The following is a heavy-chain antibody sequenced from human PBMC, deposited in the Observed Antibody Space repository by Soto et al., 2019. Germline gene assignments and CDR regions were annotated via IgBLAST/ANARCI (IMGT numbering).Heavy chain of an antibody. CDR1: GGSISSGDYY. J-gene: IGHJ6*02. D-gene: IGHD6-13*01. CDR3: ARDLQYSRLFYGMDV. CDR2: IYYSGST. Sequence: PSETLSLTCTVSGGSISSGDYYWSWIRQPPGKGLEWIGYIYYSGSTYYNPSLKSRVTISVDTSKNQFSLKLSSVTAADTAVYYCARDLQYSRLFYGMDVWGQGTTVTVSS. V-gene: IGHV4-30-4*01.